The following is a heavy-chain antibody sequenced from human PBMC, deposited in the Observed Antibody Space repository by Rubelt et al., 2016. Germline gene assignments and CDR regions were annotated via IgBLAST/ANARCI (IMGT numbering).Heavy chain of an antibody. Sequence: QVQLVQSGAEVKMPVASVRVSCKASGYTFTSNAIHWVRQAPGQRLEWMGGISTSNRNTNYTHKLQGRVPIPTETSTGTAYMELGGLRSSDTAVYYCARDMWTNVLVTSFDFWGQGTLVTVSS. D-gene: IGHD2-21*02. CDR1: GYTFTSNA. CDR3: ARDMWTNVLVTSFDF. CDR2: ISTSNRNT. V-gene: IGHV1-3*04. J-gene: IGHJ4*02.